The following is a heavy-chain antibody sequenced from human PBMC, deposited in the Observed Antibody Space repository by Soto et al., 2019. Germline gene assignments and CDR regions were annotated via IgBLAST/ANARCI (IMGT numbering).Heavy chain of an antibody. CDR2: IYPGDSDT. D-gene: IGHD3-10*01. J-gene: IGHJ3*01. CDR1: GYSFTSYW. CDR3: ASRGLWFGELLHAAFDR. Sequence: PGESLKISCKGSGYSFTSYWIGWVRQMPGKGLEWMGIIYPGDSDTRYSPSFQGQVTISADKSISTAYLQWSSLKASDTAMYYCASRGLWFGELLHAAFDRWGQGAMVTVSS. V-gene: IGHV5-51*01.